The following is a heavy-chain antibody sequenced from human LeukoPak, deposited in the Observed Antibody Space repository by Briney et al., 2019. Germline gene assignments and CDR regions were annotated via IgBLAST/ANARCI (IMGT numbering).Heavy chain of an antibody. CDR3: ARDSAICSGGSCYDY. CDR1: GFTFSSYW. Sequence: PGGSLRLSCAASGFTFSSYWMSWVRQAPGKGLEWVANIKQDGSEKYYVDSVKGRFTISRDNAKNSLYLQMNSLRAEDTAVYYCARDSAICSGGSCYDYWGQGTLVTVSS. CDR2: IKQDGSEK. J-gene: IGHJ4*02. V-gene: IGHV3-7*01. D-gene: IGHD2-15*01.